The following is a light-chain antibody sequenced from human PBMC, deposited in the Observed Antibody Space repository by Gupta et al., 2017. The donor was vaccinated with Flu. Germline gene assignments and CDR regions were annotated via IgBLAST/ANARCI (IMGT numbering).Light chain of an antibody. CDR3: PSTVNVDGWV. Sequence: SGELTQPPSVSVSPGQTARIPCSGDAFPRQYASWYQQRPGPAPILLLYKDSQRPSGMPERFSGSSSGTAVTLTISGVQAEDDAYYYCPSTVNVDGWVFGGGTKLTVL. J-gene: IGLJ3*02. CDR1: AFPRQY. CDR2: KDS. V-gene: IGLV3-25*03.